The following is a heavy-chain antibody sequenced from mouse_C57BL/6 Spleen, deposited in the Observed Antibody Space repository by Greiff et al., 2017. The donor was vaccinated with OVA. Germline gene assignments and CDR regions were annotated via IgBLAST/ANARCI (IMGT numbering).Heavy chain of an antibody. D-gene: IGHD3-2*02. Sequence: QVQLQQPGAELVMPGASVKLSCKASGYTFTSYWMHWVKQRPGQGLEWIGEIDPSDSYTNYNQKFKGKSTLTVDKSSSTAYMQLSSLTSEDSAVYYCARKGGSGYVGPYYFDYWGQGTTLTVSS. CDR1: GYTFTSYW. J-gene: IGHJ2*01. CDR2: IDPSDSYT. CDR3: ARKGGSGYVGPYYFDY. V-gene: IGHV1-69*01.